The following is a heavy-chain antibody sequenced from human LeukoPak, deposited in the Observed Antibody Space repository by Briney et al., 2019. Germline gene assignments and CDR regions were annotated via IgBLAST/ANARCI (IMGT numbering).Heavy chain of an antibody. CDR2: IYSGGST. CDR3: TKDVGVVMFDY. Sequence: GSLRLSCAASGFTVSSKHMTWVRQAPGKGLEWVSVIYSGGSTYYADSVKGRFTISRDNSKNTLYLQMSSLRVEDTAVYYCTKDVGVVMFDYWGQGTLVTVSS. CDR1: GFTVSSKH. J-gene: IGHJ4*02. D-gene: IGHD3-3*01. V-gene: IGHV3-53*01.